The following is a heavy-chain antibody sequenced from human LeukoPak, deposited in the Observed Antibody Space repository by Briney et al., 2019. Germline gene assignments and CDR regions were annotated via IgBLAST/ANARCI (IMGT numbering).Heavy chain of an antibody. V-gene: IGHV3-30*18. J-gene: IGHJ4*02. D-gene: IGHD1-26*01. Sequence: GRSLRLSCSASGFTFNNYCMNSVRQAPGKGLDWVAVISSDGSDKYYADSVKGRFTISRDNSKNTLYLQMNSLRVEDTAIYTCAKDEGREGNYWGQGILVTVSS. CDR3: AKDEGREGNY. CDR2: ISSDGSDK. CDR1: GFTFNNYC.